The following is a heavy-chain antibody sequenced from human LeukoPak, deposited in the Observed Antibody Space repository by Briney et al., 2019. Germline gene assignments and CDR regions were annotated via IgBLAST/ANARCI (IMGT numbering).Heavy chain of an antibody. Sequence: GGSLRLSCAASGFTVSSNYMSWVRQAPGKGLEWVSVIYSGGSKYYADSVKGRFTISRDNSKNTLYLKMNSLRAEDTAVYYCATLGYGGNAPTDYWGQGTLVTVSS. D-gene: IGHD4-23*01. CDR3: ATLGYGGNAPTDY. J-gene: IGHJ4*02. CDR1: GFTVSSNY. V-gene: IGHV3-53*01. CDR2: IYSGGSK.